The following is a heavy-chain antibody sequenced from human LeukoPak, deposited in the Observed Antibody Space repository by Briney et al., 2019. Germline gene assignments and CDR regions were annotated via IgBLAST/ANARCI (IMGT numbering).Heavy chain of an antibody. V-gene: IGHV1-69*13. CDR3: ARGRVPAATYNWFDP. CDR2: IIPIFGTA. Sequence: SLKVSCKASGGTFSSYSISLVRQAPGQGLEWMGGIIPIFGTANYAQKFQGRVTITADESTSTAYMELSSLRSEDTAVYYCARGRVPAATYNWFDPWGQGTLVTVSS. J-gene: IGHJ5*02. CDR1: GGTFSSYS. D-gene: IGHD2-2*01.